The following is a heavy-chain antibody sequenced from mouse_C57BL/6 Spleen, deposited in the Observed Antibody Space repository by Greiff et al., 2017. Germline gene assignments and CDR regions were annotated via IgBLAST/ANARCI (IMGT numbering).Heavy chain of an antibody. J-gene: IGHJ4*01. CDR3: AREYYDYPYAMDY. CDR1: GYTFTSYG. CDR2: IYPRSGNT. V-gene: IGHV1-81*01. D-gene: IGHD2-4*01. Sequence: LQESGAELARPGASVKLSCKASGYTFTSYGISWVKQRTGQGLEWIGEIYPRSGNTYYNEKFKGKATLTADKSSSTAYMELRSLTSEDSAVYFCAREYYDYPYAMDYWGQGTSVTVAS.